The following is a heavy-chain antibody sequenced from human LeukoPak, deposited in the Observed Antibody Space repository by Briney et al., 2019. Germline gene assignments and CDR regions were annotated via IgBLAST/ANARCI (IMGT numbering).Heavy chain of an antibody. CDR3: ARSLYYYDSSGYYLPPFDY. Sequence: GESLKISCKGSGYSLTSYWIGWVRQMPGKGLEWMGIIYPGDSDTRYSPSFQGQVTISADKSISTAYLQWSSLKASDTAMYYCARSLYYYDSSGYYLPPFDYWGQGTLVTVSS. D-gene: IGHD3-22*01. CDR2: IYPGDSDT. J-gene: IGHJ4*02. V-gene: IGHV5-51*01. CDR1: GYSLTSYW.